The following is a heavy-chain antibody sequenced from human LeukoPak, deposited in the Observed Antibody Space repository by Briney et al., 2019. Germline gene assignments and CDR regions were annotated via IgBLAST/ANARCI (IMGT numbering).Heavy chain of an antibody. CDR2: IYYSGST. D-gene: IGHD5-18*01. CDR1: GGSISSSSYY. J-gene: IGHJ4*02. Sequence: SETLSLTCTVSGGSISSSSYYWSWIRQPPGRGLEWIGYIYYSGSTNYNPSLKSRVTISVGTSKNQFSLKLSSVTAADTAVYYCARESYSYGVHYWGQGTLVTVSS. CDR3: ARESYSYGVHY. V-gene: IGHV4-61*01.